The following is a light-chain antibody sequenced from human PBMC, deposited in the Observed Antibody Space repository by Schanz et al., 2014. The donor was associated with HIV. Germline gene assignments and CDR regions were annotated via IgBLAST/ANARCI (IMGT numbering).Light chain of an antibody. Sequence: EIVLTQSPGTLSLSPGERATLSCRASQSISRNYLAWFQQKPGQAPRLLIFGASTRATGVPVRFSGSGSGTDFTLTISRLEAEDFAVYYCHHYGDSRGTFGGGTEVDI. V-gene: IGKV3-20*01. CDR3: HHYGDSRGT. CDR1: QSISRNY. J-gene: IGKJ4*02. CDR2: GAS.